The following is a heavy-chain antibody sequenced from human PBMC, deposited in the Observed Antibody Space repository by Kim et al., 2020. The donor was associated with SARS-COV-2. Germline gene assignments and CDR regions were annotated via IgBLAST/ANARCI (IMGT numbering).Heavy chain of an antibody. D-gene: IGHD3-16*01. J-gene: IGHJ6*03. Sequence: SETLSLTCAVYGGSFSGYYWSWIRQPPGKGLEWIGEINHSGSTNYNPSLKSRVTISVDTSKNQFSLKLSSVTAADTAVYYCARSVTGRGRGNYYYYMDVWGKGTTVTVSS. CDR1: GGSFSGYY. V-gene: IGHV4-34*01. CDR2: INHSGST. CDR3: ARSVTGRGRGNYYYYMDV.